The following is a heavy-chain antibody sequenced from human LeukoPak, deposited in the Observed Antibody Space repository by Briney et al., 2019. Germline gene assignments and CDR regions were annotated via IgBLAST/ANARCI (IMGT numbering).Heavy chain of an antibody. Sequence: KTSETLSLTCTVSGGSISGSDYYWTWIRQPPGKGLEWIASIYYSGNTLYNPSLKSRVTMSVDTSKNQFSLKLSSVTAADTAVYYCARVGRGIAARPHYYYGMDVWGQGTTVTVSS. CDR2: IYYSGNT. D-gene: IGHD6-6*01. V-gene: IGHV4-39*01. CDR1: GGSISGSDYY. CDR3: ARVGRGIAARPHYYYGMDV. J-gene: IGHJ6*02.